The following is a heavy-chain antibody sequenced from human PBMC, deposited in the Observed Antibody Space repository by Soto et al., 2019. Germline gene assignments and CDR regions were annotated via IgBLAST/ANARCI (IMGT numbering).Heavy chain of an antibody. D-gene: IGHD5-18*01. V-gene: IGHV1-69*12. CDR1: GGTFSTYA. CDR2: IIPMFGTA. CDR3: ASGIQLWLRRINNGYSG. Sequence: QVQLVQSGAEVKKPESSVKVSCKAPGGTFSTYAISWVRQAPGQGLEWMGGIIPMFGTANYAQRFQDRVTTTADESTSTGYMELSSLRSEDTAVYFCASGIQLWLRRINNGYSGWGQGTLVPVSS. J-gene: IGHJ4*02.